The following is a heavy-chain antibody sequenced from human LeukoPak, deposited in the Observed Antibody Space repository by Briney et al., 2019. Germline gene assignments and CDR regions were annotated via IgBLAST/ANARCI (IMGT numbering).Heavy chain of an antibody. CDR3: ARGRRTYDFWSGYYDAFAI. CDR2: IRHSGST. Sequence: SETLSLTCAVYGGPFSGYYWSWMRHPPGKGLEWIGEIRHSGSTNCNPSLRSRVTISVDTSKNQFSLKVSSVTGADTAVYYCARGRRTYDFWSGYYDAFAIWGQGTMVTVSS. CDR1: GGPFSGYY. V-gene: IGHV4-34*01. J-gene: IGHJ3*02. D-gene: IGHD3-3*01.